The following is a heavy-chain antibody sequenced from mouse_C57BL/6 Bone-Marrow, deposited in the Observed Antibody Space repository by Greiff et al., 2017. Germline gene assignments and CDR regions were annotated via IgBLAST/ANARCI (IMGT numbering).Heavy chain of an antibody. Sequence: EVQLQQSGPELVKPGASVKISCKASGYSFTGYYMNWVKQSPEKSLEWIGEINPSTGGTTYNQTFKAKSTLTVDKSSSTAYMQLKSLTSEDTAVYYCTTDGYLPPYYFDYWGQGTTLTVSS. D-gene: IGHD2-3*01. V-gene: IGHV1-42*01. CDR3: TTDGYLPPYYFDY. J-gene: IGHJ2*01. CDR1: GYSFTGYY. CDR2: INPSTGGT.